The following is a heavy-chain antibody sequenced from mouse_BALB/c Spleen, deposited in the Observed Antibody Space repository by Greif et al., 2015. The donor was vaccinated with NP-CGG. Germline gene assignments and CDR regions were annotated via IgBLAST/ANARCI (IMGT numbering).Heavy chain of an antibody. J-gene: IGHJ4*01. CDR2: INPSNGGT. CDR1: GYTFTSYY. CDR3: TRYGGLDHFYAMDY. Sequence: VKLVDSGAELVKPGASVKLSCKASGYTFTSYYMYWVKQRPGQGLEWIGGINPSNGGTNFNEKFKSKATLTVDKSSSTAYMQLSSLTSEDSAVYYCTRYGGLDHFYAMDYWGQGTSVTVSS. D-gene: IGHD1-1*02. V-gene: IGHV1S81*02.